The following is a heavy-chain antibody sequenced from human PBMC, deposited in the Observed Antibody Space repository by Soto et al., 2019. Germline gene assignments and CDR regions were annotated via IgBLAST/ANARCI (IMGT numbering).Heavy chain of an antibody. CDR2: ISPGGDVT. CDR1: GFTFSDYY. J-gene: IGHJ4*02. D-gene: IGHD1-26*01. V-gene: IGHV3-11*01. Sequence: HVQLLESGGGLVKPGGSLRLSCGASGFTFSDYYLSWIRQAPGKGLEWVSYISPGGDVTYYGDSVKGRFTISRDNTKTSLYLLLNSPTTDDTAVYYCARQLVRAVGATSLWGQGALVSVSS. CDR3: ARQLVRAVGATSL.